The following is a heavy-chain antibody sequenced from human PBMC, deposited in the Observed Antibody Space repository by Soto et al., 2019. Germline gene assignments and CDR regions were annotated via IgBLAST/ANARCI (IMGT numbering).Heavy chain of an antibody. J-gene: IGHJ4*02. CDR2: IYYSGST. CDR3: ARDLERYSYGGYYFDY. V-gene: IGHV4-30-4*01. CDR1: GGSISSGDYY. Sequence: QVQLQESGPGLVKPSQTLSLTCTVSGGSISSGDYYWSWIRQPPGKGLEWIGYIYYSGSTYYNPSLKSRVTISVDTSKSQFSLKLSSVTAADTAVYYCARDLERYSYGGYYFDYWGQGTLVTVSS. D-gene: IGHD5-18*01.